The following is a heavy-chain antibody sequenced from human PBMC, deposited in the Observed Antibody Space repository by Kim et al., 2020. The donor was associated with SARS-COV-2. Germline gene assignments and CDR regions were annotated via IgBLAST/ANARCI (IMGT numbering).Heavy chain of an antibody. CDR3: ARALEFVDNPFTMVRGVIGAFDI. D-gene: IGHD3-10*01. V-gene: IGHV1-3*01. CDR1: GYTFTSYA. Sequence: ASVKVSCKASGYTFTSYAMHWVRQAPGQRLEWMGWINAGNGNTKYSQKFQGRVTITRDTSASTAYMELSSLRSEDTAVYYCARALEFVDNPFTMVRGVIGAFDIWGQGTMVTVSS. CDR2: INAGNGNT. J-gene: IGHJ3*02.